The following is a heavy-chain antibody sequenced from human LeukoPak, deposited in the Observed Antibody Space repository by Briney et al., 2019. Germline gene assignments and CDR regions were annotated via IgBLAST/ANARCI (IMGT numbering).Heavy chain of an antibody. Sequence: SETLSLTCTVSGGSLSSYYWSWIRQPPGKGLEWIASIYYSGKTNYNPSLKSRVTISVDTSKNQFSLKLSSVTAADTALYYCARHGGYSGNPMPFDSWGQGTLVTVSS. CDR3: ARHGGYSGNPMPFDS. CDR1: GGSLSSYY. J-gene: IGHJ4*02. V-gene: IGHV4-59*08. CDR2: IYYSGKT. D-gene: IGHD4-23*01.